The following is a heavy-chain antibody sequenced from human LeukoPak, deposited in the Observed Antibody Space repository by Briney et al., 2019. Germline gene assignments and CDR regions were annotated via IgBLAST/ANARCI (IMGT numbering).Heavy chain of an antibody. CDR3: VRGHSPPDALDI. V-gene: IGHV3-43D*04. J-gene: IGHJ3*02. CDR1: GFTFDDYG. D-gene: IGHD5-18*01. CDR2: ISWDGDVT. Sequence: PGGSLRLSCAASGFTFDDYGMHWVRQAPGKGLEWVSFISWDGDVTYFGDSVKGRFTISRDNSKSSLYLQMNSLSAEDTAFYFCVRGHSPPDALDIWGQGTMVTVSS.